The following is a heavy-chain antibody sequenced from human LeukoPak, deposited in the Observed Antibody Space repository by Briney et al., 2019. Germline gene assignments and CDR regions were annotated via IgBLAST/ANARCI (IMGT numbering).Heavy chain of an antibody. J-gene: IGHJ5*02. CDR2: ISAYNGNT. CDR1: GYTFTSYG. Sequence: GASVKVSCKASGYTFTSYGISWVRQAPGQGLEWMGWISAYNGNTNYAQKLQGRVTMTTDTSTSTAYMELRSLRSDDTAVYHCARDPARGSGWYPDNWFDAWGQGTLVTVSS. D-gene: IGHD6-19*01. V-gene: IGHV1-18*01. CDR3: ARDPARGSGWYPDNWFDA.